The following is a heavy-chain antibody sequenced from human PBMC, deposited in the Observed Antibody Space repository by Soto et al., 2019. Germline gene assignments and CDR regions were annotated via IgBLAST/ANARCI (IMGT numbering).Heavy chain of an antibody. V-gene: IGHV4-30-2*01. D-gene: IGHD4-17*01. CDR2: IYHSGST. Sequence: QLQLQESGSGLVKPSQTLSLTCAVSGGSISSGGYSWSWIRQPPGKGLEWIGYIYHSGSTYYNPSLKSRVTISVDRSKNQFSLKLSSATAANTAVYYCARAWVTVTTWWFDPWGQGTLVTVSS. CDR1: GGSISSGGYS. CDR3: ARAWVTVTTWWFDP. J-gene: IGHJ5*02.